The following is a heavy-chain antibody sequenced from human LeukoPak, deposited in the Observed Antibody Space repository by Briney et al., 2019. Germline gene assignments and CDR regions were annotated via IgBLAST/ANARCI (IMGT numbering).Heavy chain of an antibody. Sequence: SETLSLTCTVSGGSISSYYWSWIRQPAGKGLEWIWRIYSSGSTNYNPSLKSRVTISVDTSKNQFSLKLSSVTAADTAVYYCARGRLAARGYYYYYMDVWGKGTTVTVSS. J-gene: IGHJ6*03. CDR3: ARGRLAARGYYYYYMDV. CDR1: GGSISSYY. D-gene: IGHD6-6*01. CDR2: IYSSGST. V-gene: IGHV4-4*07.